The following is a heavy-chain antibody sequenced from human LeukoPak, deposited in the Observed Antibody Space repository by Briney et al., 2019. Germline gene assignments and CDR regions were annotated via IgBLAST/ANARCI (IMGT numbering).Heavy chain of an antibody. CDR3: ARDQSGEWELLSGWWFDP. CDR2: IQYDGSNE. Sequence: GGSLRLSCAASRFTFSSYGMHWVRQAPGKGLEWVAYIQYDGSNEQYADSVKGRFSISRDSSKNILYLQMNSLRSEDTAVYYCARDQSGEWELLSGWWFDPWGQGTLVTVSS. D-gene: IGHD1-26*01. J-gene: IGHJ5*02. V-gene: IGHV3-30*02. CDR1: RFTFSSYG.